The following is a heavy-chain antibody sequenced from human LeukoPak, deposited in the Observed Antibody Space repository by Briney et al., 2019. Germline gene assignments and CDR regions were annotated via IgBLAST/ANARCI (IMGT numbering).Heavy chain of an antibody. D-gene: IGHD3-10*02. CDR3: ARAGRKSRGVDLVRKKETGYYYYMDV. Sequence: GGSLRLSCAASGFTFSDYYMTWIRQAPGKGLEWISYSTERGSAIYYADSVKGRFTISRDNAKNSLYLQMNSLRAEDTAVYYCARAGRKSRGVDLVRKKETGYYYYMDVWGKGTTVTVSS. CDR2: STERGSAI. CDR1: GFTFSDYY. J-gene: IGHJ6*03. V-gene: IGHV3-11*04.